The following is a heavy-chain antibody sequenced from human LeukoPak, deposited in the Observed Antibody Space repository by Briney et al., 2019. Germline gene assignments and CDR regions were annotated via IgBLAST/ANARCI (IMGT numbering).Heavy chain of an antibody. D-gene: IGHD5-18*01. J-gene: IGHJ6*03. CDR3: ARARDEYSYGYYYYYYYMDV. CDR2: INHSGST. V-gene: IGHV4-34*01. CDR1: GGSISSYY. Sequence: SETLSLTCTVDGGSISSYYWSWIRQPPGKGLEWIGEINHSGSTNYNPSLKSRVTISVDTSKNQFSLKLSSVTAADTAVYYCARARDEYSYGYYYYYYYMDVWGKGTTVTVSS.